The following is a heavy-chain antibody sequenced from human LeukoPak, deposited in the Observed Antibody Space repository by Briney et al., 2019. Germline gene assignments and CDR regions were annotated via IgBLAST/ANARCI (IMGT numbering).Heavy chain of an antibody. V-gene: IGHV4-59*08. J-gene: IGHJ6*03. CDR1: GGSISSYY. CDR3: ARHFAFSYYYMDV. CDR2: IYYSGST. Sequence: SETLSLTCTVSGGSISSYYWSWIRQPPGKGLEWIGYIYYSGSTNYNPSLKSRVAISVDTSKNQFSLKLSSVTAADTAVYYCARHFAFSYYYMDVWGKGTTVTVSS.